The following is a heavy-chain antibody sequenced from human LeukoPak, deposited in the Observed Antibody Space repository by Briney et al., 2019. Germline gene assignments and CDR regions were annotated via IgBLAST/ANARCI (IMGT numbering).Heavy chain of an antibody. D-gene: IGHD6-13*01. CDR3: AILYSSSWYVGY. J-gene: IGHJ4*02. CDR1: GFTFSSYA. Sequence: GGSLRLSCAASGFTFSSYAMSWVRQAPGKGLEWVSGISGSGGSTYYADSVKGRFTITRDDSKNTLYLQMNSLRAEDTAVYYCAILYSSSWYVGYWGQGTLVTVSS. V-gene: IGHV3-23*01. CDR2: ISGSGGST.